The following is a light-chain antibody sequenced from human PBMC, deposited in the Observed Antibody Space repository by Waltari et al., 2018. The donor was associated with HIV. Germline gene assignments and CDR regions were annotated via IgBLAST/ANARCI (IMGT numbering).Light chain of an antibody. V-gene: IGLV1-47*01. CDR1: NSNVRNHY. J-gene: IGLJ2*01. CDR3: AAWDDRLSGRL. Sequence: QSLLAQPRSVSGTPGQRVNISCSGSNSNVRNHYVYWYQQVPGVAPKLLIYRNKQRPAGVPDRFSGSKSGTSASLAISVLRTEDEGDYYCAAWDDRLSGRLFGGGTKVTVL. CDR2: RNK.